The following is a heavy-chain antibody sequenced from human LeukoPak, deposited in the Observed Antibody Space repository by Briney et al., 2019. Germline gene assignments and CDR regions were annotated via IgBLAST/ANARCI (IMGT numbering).Heavy chain of an antibody. V-gene: IGHV1-2*02. CDR3: ARDRVEANWNYVLGDTYNRFDP. J-gene: IGHJ5*02. Sequence: ASVKVSCKASGYTFTGYYMHWVRQAPGQGLEWMGWINPNSGGTNYAQKFQGRVTMTRDTSISTAYMELSRLRSDDTAVYYCARDRVEANWNYVLGDTYNRFDPWGQGTLVTVSS. CDR1: GYTFTGYY. D-gene: IGHD1-7*01. CDR2: INPNSGGT.